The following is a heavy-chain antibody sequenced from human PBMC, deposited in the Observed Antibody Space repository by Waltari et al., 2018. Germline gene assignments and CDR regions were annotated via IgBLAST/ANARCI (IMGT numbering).Heavy chain of an antibody. Sequence: QLQLQESGPGLVKPSETLSLTCTVPGGSISSSSYYWGWIRQPPGRGLEWIGSIYYSGSTYYNPSLKSRVTISVDTSKNQFSLKLSSVTAADTAVYYCARGGYDSNFDYWGQGTLVTVSS. J-gene: IGHJ4*02. CDR3: ARGGYDSNFDY. CDR1: GGSISSSSYY. V-gene: IGHV4-39*07. D-gene: IGHD3-22*01. CDR2: IYYSGST.